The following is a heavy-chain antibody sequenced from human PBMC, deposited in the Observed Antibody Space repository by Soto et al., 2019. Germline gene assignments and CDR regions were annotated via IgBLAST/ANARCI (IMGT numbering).Heavy chain of an antibody. V-gene: IGHV3-7*01. CDR3: ARGDTPMITGMDSFDI. Sequence: LRLSCAASGFTFSRYWMNWVRQAPGKGLEWVANIKQDGTEKNYVDSVKGRFTISRDNARKSLYLQMDSLRAEDTAVYFCARGDTPMITGMDSFDIWGQGTMVTVS. J-gene: IGHJ3*02. CDR1: GFTFSRYW. CDR2: IKQDGTEK. D-gene: IGHD5-18*01.